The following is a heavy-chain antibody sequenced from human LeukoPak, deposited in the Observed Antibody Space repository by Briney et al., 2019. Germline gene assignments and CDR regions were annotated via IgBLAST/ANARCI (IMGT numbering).Heavy chain of an antibody. J-gene: IGHJ5*02. Sequence: SETLSLTCTVSGGSISSYYWSWIRQPPGKGLEWIGYIYYSGSTNYNPSLKSRVTISVDTSKNQFSLKLSSVTAADTAVYYCARARYSSSWYRGRNWFDPWGQRTLVTVSS. CDR2: IYYSGST. D-gene: IGHD6-13*01. CDR1: GGSISSYY. CDR3: ARARYSSSWYRGRNWFDP. V-gene: IGHV4-59*01.